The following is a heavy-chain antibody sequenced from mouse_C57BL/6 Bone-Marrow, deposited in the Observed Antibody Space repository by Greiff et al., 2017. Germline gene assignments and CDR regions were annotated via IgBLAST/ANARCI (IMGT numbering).Heavy chain of an antibody. J-gene: IGHJ2*01. Sequence: QVQLQQSGAELVRPGTSVTVSCKASGYAFTNYLIEWVKQRPGQGLEWIGVINPGSGGTNYNEKFKGKATLTADKSSSTAYMQLRSLTSEDSAVXFCARWGGRSPFDYWGQGTTLTVSS. V-gene: IGHV1-54*01. D-gene: IGHD1-1*01. CDR1: GYAFTNYL. CDR3: ARWGGRSPFDY. CDR2: INPGSGGT.